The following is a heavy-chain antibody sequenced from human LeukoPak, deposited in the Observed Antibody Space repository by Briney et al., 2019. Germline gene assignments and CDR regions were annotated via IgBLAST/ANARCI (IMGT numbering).Heavy chain of an antibody. D-gene: IGHD3-3*01. CDR1: GYSFTSYW. J-gene: IGHJ3*02. Sequence: GESLKISCKGSGYSFTSYWIGWVRRMPGKGLEWMGIIYPGDSDTRYSPSFQGQVTISADKSISTAYLQWSSLKASDTAMYYCARRNYDFWSGSPNSAFDIWGQGTMVTVSS. CDR2: IYPGDSDT. CDR3: ARRNYDFWSGSPNSAFDI. V-gene: IGHV5-51*01.